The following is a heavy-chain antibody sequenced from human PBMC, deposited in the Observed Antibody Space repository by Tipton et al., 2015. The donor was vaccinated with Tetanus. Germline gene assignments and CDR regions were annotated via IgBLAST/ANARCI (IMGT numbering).Heavy chain of an antibody. CDR1: GFSFGGSA. Sequence: SLRLSCAASGFSFGGSAIHWVRQASGKGLEWVGRIRTKTNSYATEYAASVKGRFTIARDDSKTTAYLHMNSLTIEDAAVYYCARTSGYLYSNHWGQGTLVTVSS. CDR2: IRTKTNSYAT. V-gene: IGHV3-73*01. J-gene: IGHJ1*01. D-gene: IGHD3-3*01. CDR3: ARTSGYLYSNH.